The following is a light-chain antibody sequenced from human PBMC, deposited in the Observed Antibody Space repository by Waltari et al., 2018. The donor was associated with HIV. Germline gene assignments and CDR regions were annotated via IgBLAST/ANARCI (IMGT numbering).Light chain of an antibody. CDR2: NNS. J-gene: IGLJ1*01. CDR1: RSNIGAHV. Sequence: QSVLTQSPSASGTPGQRVTISCSGSRSNIGAHVVTWYQQLPGTAPKLLTYNNSRRPSGVPDRFSGSRSGNSASLAISGLQSEDEANYYCAAWDDSLNAYIFGTGTKVSVL. CDR3: AAWDDSLNAYI. V-gene: IGLV1-44*01.